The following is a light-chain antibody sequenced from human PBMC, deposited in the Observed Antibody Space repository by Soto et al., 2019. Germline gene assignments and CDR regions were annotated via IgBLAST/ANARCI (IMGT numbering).Light chain of an antibody. Sequence: EIVMTQSPLSLPVTPGESASISCRSSQSLLHSNGHNYLDWYVQKPGQSPQLLIYLGSTRAYGVPDRFSGSGLGTQSSLKISRVEAEDVGLYYCMQALQADFTFGPGTKVDIK. CDR2: LGS. CDR3: MQALQADFT. J-gene: IGKJ3*01. V-gene: IGKV2-28*01. CDR1: QSLLHSNGHNY.